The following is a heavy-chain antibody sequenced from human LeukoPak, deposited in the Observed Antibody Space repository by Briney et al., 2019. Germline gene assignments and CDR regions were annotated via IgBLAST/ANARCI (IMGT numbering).Heavy chain of an antibody. CDR3: ARHIAVAGSLDY. CDR2: IYYSGIT. D-gene: IGHD6-19*01. Sequence: SETLSLTCTVSGGSISSSSYYWGWIRQPPGKGLEWIGSIYYSGITYYNPSLKSRVTISVDTSKNQFSLKLSSVTAADTAVYYCARHIAVAGSLDYWGQGTLVTVSS. V-gene: IGHV4-39*01. CDR1: GGSISSSSYY. J-gene: IGHJ4*02.